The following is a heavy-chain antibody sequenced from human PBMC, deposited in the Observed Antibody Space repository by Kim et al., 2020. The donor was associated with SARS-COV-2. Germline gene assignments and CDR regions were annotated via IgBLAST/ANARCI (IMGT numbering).Heavy chain of an antibody. V-gene: IGHV3-23*01. D-gene: IGHD2-21*01. CDR1: GFTFSNCA. Sequence: GGSLRLSCAASGFTFSNCAMTWVRQAPGKGLEWVSAISGSGANTYFADSVKGRFTISRDNSRNTLYLQLNRLRAEDTALYFCVKEGIPPFFADWGQGTLVTVSS. J-gene: IGHJ4*02. CDR2: ISGSGANT. CDR3: VKEGIPPFFAD.